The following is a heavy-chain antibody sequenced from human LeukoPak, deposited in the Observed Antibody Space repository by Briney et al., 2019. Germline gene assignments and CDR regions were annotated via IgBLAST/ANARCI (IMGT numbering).Heavy chain of an antibody. CDR3: TRGVYYGFWYFDY. Sequence: GGSLRLSCTASGFTFGDYAMSWVRQAPGKGLEWVGFIRSKAYGGTTEYAASVKGRFTISRDDSKSIAYLQMNSLKTEDTAVYYCTRGVYYGFWYFDYWGQGTLVTVSS. CDR2: IRSKAYGGTT. V-gene: IGHV3-49*04. CDR1: GFTFGDYA. D-gene: IGHD3-3*01. J-gene: IGHJ4*02.